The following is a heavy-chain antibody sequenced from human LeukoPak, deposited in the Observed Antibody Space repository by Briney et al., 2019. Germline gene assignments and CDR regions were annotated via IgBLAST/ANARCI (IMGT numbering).Heavy chain of an antibody. CDR1: GFTLSSYG. CDR3: ARDSNLPEVVNLFFAPTPLFDY. D-gene: IGHD4-23*01. J-gene: IGHJ4*02. V-gene: IGHV3-33*01. CDR2: IWYDGSNK. Sequence: GGSLRLSCAASGFTLSSYGMHWVRQAPGKGREWGAAIWYDGSNKYYADSVKGRFTISRDNSKNTLYLQMNSLRAEDTAVYYCARDSNLPEVVNLFFAPTPLFDYWGQGTLVTVSS.